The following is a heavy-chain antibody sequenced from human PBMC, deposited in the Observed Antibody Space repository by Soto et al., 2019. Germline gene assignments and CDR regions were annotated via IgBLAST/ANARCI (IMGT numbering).Heavy chain of an antibody. CDR1: GGSISSYY. Sequence: SATLSLTCTVSGGSISSYYWSWIRQPPGKGLEWIGYIYYSGSTNYNPSLKSRVTISVDTSKNQFSLKLSSVTAADTAVYYCARGIYFDYWGQGTLVNVS. CDR2: IYYSGST. D-gene: IGHD3-10*01. V-gene: IGHV4-59*01. CDR3: ARGIYFDY. J-gene: IGHJ4*02.